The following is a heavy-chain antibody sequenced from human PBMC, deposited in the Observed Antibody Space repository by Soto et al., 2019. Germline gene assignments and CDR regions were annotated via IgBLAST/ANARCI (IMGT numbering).Heavy chain of an antibody. V-gene: IGHV3-33*01. J-gene: IGHJ6*02. CDR2: IWYDGSNK. Sequence: QVQLVESGGGVVQPGRSLRLSCAASGFTFSSYGMHWVRQAPGKGLEWVAVIWYDGSNKYYADSVKGRFTISRDNSKNTLYLQMNCLRAEDTAVYYCARGSPQVDFWSGYYSRDMDVWGQGTTVTVSS. D-gene: IGHD3-3*01. CDR1: GFTFSSYG. CDR3: ARGSPQVDFWSGYYSRDMDV.